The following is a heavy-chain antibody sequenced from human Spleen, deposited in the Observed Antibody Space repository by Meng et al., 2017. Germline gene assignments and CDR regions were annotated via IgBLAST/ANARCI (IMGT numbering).Heavy chain of an antibody. CDR2: IIPIFGTA. V-gene: IGHV1-69*05. Sequence: VQAVAAGAEVKKPGSSVKVSCKASGGTFSSYAISWVRQAPGQGLEWMGGIIPIFGTANYAQKFQGRVTITTDESTSTAYMELSSLRSEDTAVYYCASSTYYYDSSGYYPFDYWGQGTLVTVSS. CDR1: GGTFSSYA. J-gene: IGHJ4*02. CDR3: ASSTYYYDSSGYYPFDY. D-gene: IGHD3-22*01.